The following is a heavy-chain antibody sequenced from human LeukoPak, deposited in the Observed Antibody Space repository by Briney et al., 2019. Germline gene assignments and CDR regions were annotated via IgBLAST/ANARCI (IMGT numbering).Heavy chain of an antibody. CDR2: ISYDGSNK. D-gene: IGHD2-21*01. J-gene: IGHJ4*02. CDR1: GFTFSSYG. Sequence: GGSLRLSCAASGFTFSSYGMHWVRQAPGKGLEWVAVISYDGSNKYYADSVKGRFTISRDNSKNTLCLQMNSLRAEDTAVYYCAKLPGEYYFDYWGQGTLVTVSS. V-gene: IGHV3-30*18. CDR3: AKLPGEYYFDY.